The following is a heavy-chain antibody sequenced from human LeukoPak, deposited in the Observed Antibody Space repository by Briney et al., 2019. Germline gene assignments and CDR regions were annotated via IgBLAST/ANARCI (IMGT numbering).Heavy chain of an antibody. CDR2: IKQDGSEK. V-gene: IGHV3-7*01. CDR3: ARDDCSSISCYHNWFDP. CDR1: GFTFSSYW. J-gene: IGHJ5*02. D-gene: IGHD2-2*01. Sequence: HPGGSLRLSCAASGFTFSSYWMSWVRQAPGKGREWVANIKQDGSEKYYVDSVKGRFTISRDNAKNSLYLQMNSLRAEDTAVYYCARDDCSSISCYHNWFDPWGQGTLVTVSS.